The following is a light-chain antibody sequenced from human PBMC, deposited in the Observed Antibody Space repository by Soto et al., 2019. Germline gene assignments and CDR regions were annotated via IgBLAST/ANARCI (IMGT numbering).Light chain of an antibody. CDR3: CSYAGSGTSVV. CDR1: SSDVGVYNL. Sequence: QSVLTQPASVSGSPGQSITISCTGTSSDVGVYNLVSWYQQHPGKAPKLIIYEGSKRPSGVSSRFSASKSGNTASLTISGLQAEDEADYYCCSYAGSGTSVVFGGGTKLTVL. V-gene: IGLV2-23*01. J-gene: IGLJ2*01. CDR2: EGS.